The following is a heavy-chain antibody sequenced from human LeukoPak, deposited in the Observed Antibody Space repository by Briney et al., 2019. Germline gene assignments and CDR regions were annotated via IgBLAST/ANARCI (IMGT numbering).Heavy chain of an antibody. CDR1: GFIFSNYD. J-gene: IGHJ6*02. D-gene: IGHD5-18*01. V-gene: IGHV3-23*01. Sequence: SGGSLRLSCAGSGFIFSNYDMTWVRQAPGEGLEYVSGVSASGSITYYPDPVKGRFTISRDNSKSTVFLQVNSLRVEDTAVYYCARDSVDTAMAMAYYYGMDVWGQGTTVTVSS. CDR2: VSASGSIT. CDR3: ARDSVDTAMAMAYYYGMDV.